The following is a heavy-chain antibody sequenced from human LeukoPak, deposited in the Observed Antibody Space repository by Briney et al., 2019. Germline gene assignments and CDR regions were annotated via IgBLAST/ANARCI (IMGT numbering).Heavy chain of an antibody. CDR1: GASLSSGSYY. V-gene: IGHV4-61*02. J-gene: IGHJ6*03. CDR3: ARGYLGSSDYYYMDV. CDR2: IYPSGST. Sequence: PSETLSLTCTVSGASLSSGSYYWSWIRQPAGKGLEWIGRIYPSGSTDYNPSLKSRVTISIDTSKNQFSLKQSSVTAADTAVYYRARGYLGSSDYYYMDVWGKGTTVTISS. D-gene: IGHD5-18*01.